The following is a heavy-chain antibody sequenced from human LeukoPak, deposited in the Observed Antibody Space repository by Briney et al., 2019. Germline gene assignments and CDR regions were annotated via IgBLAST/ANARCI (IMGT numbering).Heavy chain of an antibody. CDR2: IYHSGST. D-gene: IGHD6-19*01. CDR3: AGTPPLGRSGQNKAGWYFDL. CDR1: GYSISSGYY. Sequence: SETLSLTCTVSGYSISSGYYWGWIRQPPGKGLEWIGSIYHSGSTYYNPSLKSRVTISVDTSKNQFSLKLSSVTAADTAVYYCAGTPPLGRSGQNKAGWYFDLWGRGTLVTVSS. V-gene: IGHV4-38-2*02. J-gene: IGHJ2*01.